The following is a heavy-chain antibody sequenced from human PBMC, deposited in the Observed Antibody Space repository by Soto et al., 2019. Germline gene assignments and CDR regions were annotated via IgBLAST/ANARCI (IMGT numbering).Heavy chain of an antibody. CDR1: GFTFSSYE. V-gene: IGHV3-48*03. CDR2: ISSSGSTI. Sequence: EVQLVESGGGLVQPGGSLRLSCAASGFTFSSYEMNWVRQAPGKGLEWVSYISSSGSTIYYADSVKGRFTISRDNAKNSLYLQMNSLRAEDTAVYYCARDNTDHNVDTAMVPRYYYYYGMDVWGQGTTVTVSS. CDR3: ARDNTDHNVDTAMVPRYYYYYGMDV. D-gene: IGHD5-18*01. J-gene: IGHJ6*02.